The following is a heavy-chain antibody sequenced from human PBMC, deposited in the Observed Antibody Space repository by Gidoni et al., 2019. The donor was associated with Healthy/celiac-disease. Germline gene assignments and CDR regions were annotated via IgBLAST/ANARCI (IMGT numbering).Heavy chain of an antibody. Sequence: EVQRLDSAGGLVPPGGSMRLSCAASGITFSSYALSWVRQAPGKGLEWVSAISGSGGSTYYADSVKGRFTISRDNAKNTLYQQMNSLRAEDTAVYYCAKDKGAATRYFDYWGQGTLVTVSS. CDR2: ISGSGGST. CDR1: GITFSSYA. CDR3: AKDKGAATRYFDY. D-gene: IGHD2-15*01. J-gene: IGHJ4*02. V-gene: IGHV3-23*01.